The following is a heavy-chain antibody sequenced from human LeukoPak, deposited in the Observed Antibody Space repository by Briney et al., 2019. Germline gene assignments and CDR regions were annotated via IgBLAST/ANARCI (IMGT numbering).Heavy chain of an antibody. J-gene: IGHJ4*02. CDR1: GFTFSSYW. CDR3: AKGWDTKSTSRSPFDY. V-gene: IGHV3-7*01. D-gene: IGHD1-26*01. Sequence: GGSLRLSCAASGFTFSSYWMSWVRQAPGKGLEWVANIKQDGSEKYYVDSVKGRFTISRDNSKNTLSLQMNSLRSEDTAVYYCAKGWDTKSTSRSPFDYWGQGTLVTVSS. CDR2: IKQDGSEK.